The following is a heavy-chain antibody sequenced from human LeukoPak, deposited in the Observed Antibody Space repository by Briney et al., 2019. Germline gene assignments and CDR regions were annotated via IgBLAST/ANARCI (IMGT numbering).Heavy chain of an antibody. Sequence: PGGSLRLSCAASGFTFSSYAMSWVRQAPGKGLEWVANINQGRSDKYYVDSVKGRFTISRDNANNLLYLQMNSLRGEDTAVYYCTRDRSRAEDDWGQGTLVTVSS. CDR1: GFTFSSYA. CDR3: TRDRSRAEDD. D-gene: IGHD1-14*01. V-gene: IGHV3-7*01. CDR2: INQGRSDK. J-gene: IGHJ4*02.